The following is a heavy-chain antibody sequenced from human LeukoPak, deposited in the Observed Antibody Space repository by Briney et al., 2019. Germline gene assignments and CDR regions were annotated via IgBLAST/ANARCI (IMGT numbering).Heavy chain of an antibody. CDR1: GFTFDDYA. Sequence: PGRSLRLSCAASGFTFDDYAMHWVRQAPGKGLEWVSGISWNSGSIGYADSVKGRFTISRDNAKNSLYLQMNSLRAEDTALYYCAKASSTYCSGTSCYTPPDYWGQGTLVTVSS. CDR3: AKASSTYCSGTSCYTPPDY. V-gene: IGHV3-9*01. D-gene: IGHD2-2*02. J-gene: IGHJ4*02. CDR2: ISWNSGSI.